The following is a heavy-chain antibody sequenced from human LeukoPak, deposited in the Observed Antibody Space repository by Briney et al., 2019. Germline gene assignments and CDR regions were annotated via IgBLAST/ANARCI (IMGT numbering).Heavy chain of an antibody. Sequence: SETLSLTCTVSGGSISNYYWSWIRQPSGKGLEWIGYIYYSGSTIYNPSLKSRVTISVDTSKNQFSLNLTSVAAADTAVYYCARDPNWSDDPFDIWGQGTMVTVSS. D-gene: IGHD1-20*01. CDR3: ARDPNWSDDPFDI. CDR2: IYYSGST. CDR1: GGSISNYY. J-gene: IGHJ3*02. V-gene: IGHV4-59*01.